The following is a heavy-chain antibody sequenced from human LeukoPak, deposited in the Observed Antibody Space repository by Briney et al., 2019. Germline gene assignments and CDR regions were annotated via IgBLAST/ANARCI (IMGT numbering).Heavy chain of an antibody. CDR3: ARDQGLLWFGELLQSFDY. CDR1: GYTFTSYG. Sequence: GASVKVSCKASGYTFTSYGISWVRQAPGQGLEWMVWISAYNGKTNYAQKLQGRVTMTTDTSTSTAYMELRSLRSDDTAVYYRARDQGLLWFGELLQSFDYWGQGTLVTVSS. V-gene: IGHV1-18*01. CDR2: ISAYNGKT. J-gene: IGHJ4*02. D-gene: IGHD3-10*01.